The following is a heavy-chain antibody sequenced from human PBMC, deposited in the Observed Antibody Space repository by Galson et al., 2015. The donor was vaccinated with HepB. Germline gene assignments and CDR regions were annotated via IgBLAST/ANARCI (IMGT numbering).Heavy chain of an antibody. CDR1: GFTFSSYW. CDR3: ARDKVLWFGELEGYYGMDV. V-gene: IGHV3-7*03. Sequence: SLRLSCAASGFTFSSYWMSWVRQAPGKGLEWVANIKQDGSEKYYVDSVKGRFTISRDNAKNSLYLQMNSLRAEDTAVYYCARDKVLWFGELEGYYGMDVWGQGTTVTVSS. CDR2: IKQDGSEK. J-gene: IGHJ6*02. D-gene: IGHD3-10*01.